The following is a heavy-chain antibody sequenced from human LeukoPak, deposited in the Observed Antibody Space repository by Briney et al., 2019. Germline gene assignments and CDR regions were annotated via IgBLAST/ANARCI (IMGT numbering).Heavy chain of an antibody. CDR1: GYTFTGYY. V-gene: IGHV1-2*02. Sequence: ASVKVSCKASGYTFTGYYMHWVRQAPGQGLEWMGWINPNSGGTNYAQKFQGRVTMTRDTSTSTAYMELRSLRSDDTAVYYCARDVGDSSGYYITGDDYWGQGTLVTVSS. D-gene: IGHD3-22*01. CDR3: ARDVGDSSGYYITGDDY. J-gene: IGHJ4*02. CDR2: INPNSGGT.